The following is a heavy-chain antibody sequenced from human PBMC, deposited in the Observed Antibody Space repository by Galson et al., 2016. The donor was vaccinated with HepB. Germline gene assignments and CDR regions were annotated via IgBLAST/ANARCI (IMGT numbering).Heavy chain of an antibody. J-gene: IGHJ6*03. D-gene: IGHD2-15*01. CDR1: GYSFTNYW. V-gene: IGHV5-10-1*01. CDR2: IDPSDSYT. Sequence: QSGAEVKKPGESLRISCKGSGYSFTNYWITWVRQMPGKGLEWMGTIDPSDSYTNYSPSFQGHVTISADKSISTAYLQWSSLKASDTAMYYCARRSGVAATDCYYSYLDVWSKGSTVTVSS. CDR3: ARRSGVAATDCYYSYLDV.